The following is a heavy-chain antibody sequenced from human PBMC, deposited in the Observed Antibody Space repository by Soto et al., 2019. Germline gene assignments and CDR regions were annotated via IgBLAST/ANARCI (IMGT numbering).Heavy chain of an antibody. CDR3: ASPSITMVRGARLQFDY. J-gene: IGHJ4*02. Sequence: SETLSLTCTVSGGSISSSSYYWGWIRQPPGKGLEWIGSIYYSGSTYYNPSLKSRVTISVDTSKNQFSLKLSSVTAADTAVYYCASPSITMVRGARLQFDYWGQGTLVTVSS. V-gene: IGHV4-39*01. CDR2: IYYSGST. CDR1: GGSISSSSYY. D-gene: IGHD3-10*01.